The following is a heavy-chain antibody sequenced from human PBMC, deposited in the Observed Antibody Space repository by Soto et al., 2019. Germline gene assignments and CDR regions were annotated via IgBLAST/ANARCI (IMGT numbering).Heavy chain of an antibody. Sequence: PSETLSLTCTVSGGSISTFSYYWGWICQSPGKGLEWIGSIYYSGATYYNPSLKSRITISQDTSKNQFSLNLTSVTAADTATYYCARRGVRGVGYYFDSWGQGTLVTVSS. D-gene: IGHD2-8*02. CDR1: GGSISTFSYY. V-gene: IGHV4-39*01. J-gene: IGHJ4*02. CDR2: IYYSGAT. CDR3: ARRGVRGVGYYFDS.